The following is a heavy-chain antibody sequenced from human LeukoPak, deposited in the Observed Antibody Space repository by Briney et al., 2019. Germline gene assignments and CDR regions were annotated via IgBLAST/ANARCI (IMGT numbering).Heavy chain of an antibody. CDR3: AREYAGVAFDI. V-gene: IGHV4-34*01. J-gene: IGHJ3*02. CDR2: INHSGST. Sequence: PSETLSLTCAVYGGSFSGYYWSWIRQPPGKGLEWIGEINHSGSTNYNPSLKSRVTISVDTSKNQFSLKLSSVTAADTAVYYCAREYAGVAFDIWGQGTMVTVSS. D-gene: IGHD3-10*01. CDR1: GGSFSGYY.